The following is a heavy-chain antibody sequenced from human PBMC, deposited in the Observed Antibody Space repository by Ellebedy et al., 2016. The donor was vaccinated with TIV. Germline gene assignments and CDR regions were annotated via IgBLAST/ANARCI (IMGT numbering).Heavy chain of an antibody. D-gene: IGHD3-10*01. V-gene: IGHV1-8*01. CDR1: GFTFTDYD. CDR3: AREPKSAVRGVIGNYYYNYGMDV. J-gene: IGHJ6*02. CDR2: MNLNSGDT. Sequence: ASVKVSCKASGFTFTDYDVNWVRQATGQGLEWMGWMNLNSGDTDYAQKFQGRVTMTRSTSISTAYMELSSLRSEDTAVYYCAREPKSAVRGVIGNYYYNYGMDVWGQGTTVTVSS.